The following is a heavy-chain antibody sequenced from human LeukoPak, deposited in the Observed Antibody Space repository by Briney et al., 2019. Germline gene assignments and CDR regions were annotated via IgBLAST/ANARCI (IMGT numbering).Heavy chain of an antibody. Sequence: GSSVEVSCKASGGTFSSYAISWVRQAPGQGLEWMGRIIPIFGTANYAQKFQGRVTITTDESTSTAYMELSSLRSEDTAVYYCATLAVAGVKWFDPWGQGTLVTVSS. CDR2: IIPIFGTA. CDR3: ATLAVAGVKWFDP. D-gene: IGHD6-19*01. V-gene: IGHV1-69*05. CDR1: GGTFSSYA. J-gene: IGHJ5*02.